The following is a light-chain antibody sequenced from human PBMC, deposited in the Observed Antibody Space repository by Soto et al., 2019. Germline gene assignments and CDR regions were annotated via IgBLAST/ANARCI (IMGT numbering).Light chain of an antibody. V-gene: IGLV2-14*01. CDR1: SSDIGADDF. CDR3: SSYTSRSTRVV. CDR2: EVT. Sequence: QSALTQPASVSGSPGQSITISCTGTSSDIGADDFVSWYQHHPDKTPKLIIFEVTYRPTGISHRFSASKSGNTASLTISGLEAEDEAFYYCSSYTSRSTRVVFGGGTKVTVL. J-gene: IGLJ2*01.